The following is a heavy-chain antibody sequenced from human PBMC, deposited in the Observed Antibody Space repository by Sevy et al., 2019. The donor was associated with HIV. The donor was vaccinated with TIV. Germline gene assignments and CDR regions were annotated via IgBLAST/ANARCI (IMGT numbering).Heavy chain of an antibody. CDR1: GYTLTQFS. D-gene: IGHD3-22*01. CDR2: FDPEDGET. J-gene: IGHJ4*02. Sequence: ASVKVSCKIPGYTLTQFSMHWLRQAPGKGLEWVGSFDPEDGETVYEHNFQGRVSMTEDTSTDTAYMEVISLKFEDTAVYYCATTKDYYDSSGYPFDYWGQGTLVTVSS. CDR3: ATTKDYYDSSGYPFDY. V-gene: IGHV1-24*01.